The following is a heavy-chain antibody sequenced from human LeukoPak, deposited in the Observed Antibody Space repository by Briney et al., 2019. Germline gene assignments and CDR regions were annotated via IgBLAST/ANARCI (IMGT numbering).Heavy chain of an antibody. J-gene: IGHJ4*02. CDR2: IIPIFGTA. Sequence: SVKVSCKASGITFTYCTISWVRQAPGQGLEWMGRIIPIFGTADYAQKFQGRVTMTTDESTNTAYMELSSLRSEDTAVYYCAREPVPRSSGLQYWGQGTLVTVSS. V-gene: IGHV1-69*05. CDR3: AREPVPRSSGLQY. D-gene: IGHD3-22*01. CDR1: GITFTYCT.